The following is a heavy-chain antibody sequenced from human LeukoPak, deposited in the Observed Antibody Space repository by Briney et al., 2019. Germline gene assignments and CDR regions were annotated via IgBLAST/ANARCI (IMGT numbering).Heavy chain of an antibody. V-gene: IGHV4-34*01. J-gene: IGHJ4*02. CDR2: INHSGST. CDR3: AREDPARV. Sequence: KPSETLSLTCTVSGGSISSYYWSWIRQPPGKGLEWIGEINHSGSTNYNPSLKSRVTISVDTSKNQFSLKLSSVTAADTAVYYCAREDPARVWGQGTLVTVSS. CDR1: GGSISSYY.